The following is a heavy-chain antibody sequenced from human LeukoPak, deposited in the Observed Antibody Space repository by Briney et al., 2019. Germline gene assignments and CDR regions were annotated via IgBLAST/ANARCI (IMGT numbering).Heavy chain of an antibody. J-gene: IGHJ5*02. CDR3: ARVPHFGDYGWFDP. D-gene: IGHD4-17*01. V-gene: IGHV4-59*01. CDR1: GGSISSYY. Sequence: SETLSLTCTVSGGSISSYYWSWIRQPPGKGLEWIGCMYNSGSTNYNPSLKSRVTISIDTSKNQFSLKLSSVTAADTAVYYCARVPHFGDYGWFDPWGQGTLVTVSS. CDR2: MYNSGST.